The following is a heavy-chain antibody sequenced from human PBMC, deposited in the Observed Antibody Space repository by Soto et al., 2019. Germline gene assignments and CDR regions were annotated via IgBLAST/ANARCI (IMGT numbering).Heavy chain of an antibody. CDR2: ISYDGSNK. V-gene: IGHV3-30*18. CDR3: AKLGRDGGNPGGAFDI. D-gene: IGHD2-15*01. J-gene: IGHJ3*02. CDR1: GFTFSSYG. Sequence: QVQLVESGGGVVQPGRSLRLSCAVSGFTFSSYGMHWVRQAPGKGLEWVAVISYDGSNKYYADSVKGRFTISRDNSKNTLYLQMNSLRAEDTAVYYCAKLGRDGGNPGGAFDIWGQGTMVTVSS.